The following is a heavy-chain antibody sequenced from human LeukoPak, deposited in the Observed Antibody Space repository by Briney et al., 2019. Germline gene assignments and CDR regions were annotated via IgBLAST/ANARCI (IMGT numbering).Heavy chain of an antibody. CDR1: GYSFTGYW. Sequence: GESLKISCKGSGYSFTGYWIGWVRQMPGKGLEWMGIIYPGDSDTRYSPSFQGQVTISADKSISTAYLQWSSLKASDTAMYYCARPYDILTGSSAFDIWGQGTMVTVSS. J-gene: IGHJ3*02. CDR2: IYPGDSDT. CDR3: ARPYDILTGSSAFDI. D-gene: IGHD3-9*01. V-gene: IGHV5-51*01.